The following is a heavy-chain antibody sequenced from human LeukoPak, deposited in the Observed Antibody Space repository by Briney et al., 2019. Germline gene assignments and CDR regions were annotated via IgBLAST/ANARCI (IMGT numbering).Heavy chain of an antibody. CDR1: GGSISSYY. Sequence: SQTLSLTCTVSGGSISSYYWRWIRQPPGKGLEWIGYIYTSGNTNYNPSLKSRVTISVDTSKNQFSLQLSSVTAADTAVYFCASEIGQLAASRFDPWGQGTLVTVSS. V-gene: IGHV4-4*09. D-gene: IGHD6-6*01. CDR3: ASEIGQLAASRFDP. J-gene: IGHJ5*02. CDR2: IYTSGNT.